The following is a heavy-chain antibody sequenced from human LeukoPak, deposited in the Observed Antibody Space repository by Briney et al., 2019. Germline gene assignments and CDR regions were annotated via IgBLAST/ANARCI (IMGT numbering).Heavy chain of an antibody. CDR1: GCSISSYY. CDR2: IYYSGST. Sequence: SETLSLTCTVSGCSISSYYWSWIRQPPGKGLECFVYIYYSGSTNYNPSLKSRLTTSVDTSNNQFSLKLSSVTAADTAVYYCASTSGYCSGGNCYSAFDYWAREPWSPSPQ. CDR3: ASTSGYCSGGNCYSAFDY. D-gene: IGHD2-15*01. V-gene: IGHV4-59*01. J-gene: IGHJ4*02.